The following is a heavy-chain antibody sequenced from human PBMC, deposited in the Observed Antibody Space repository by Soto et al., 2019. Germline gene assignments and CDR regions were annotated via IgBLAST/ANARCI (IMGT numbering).Heavy chain of an antibody. CDR1: AFKFSDYY. CDR2: ISGSGDVI. Sequence: PGGSLRLSCAASAFKFSDYYMSWVRQGPGKGLEWVSYISGSGDVIYYADSVKGRFTISRDNDKKSVHLQMDTLRAEDTALYYCARAPDCGEGSCYRHFDLWGQGTRVTVSS. J-gene: IGHJ4*02. V-gene: IGHV3-11*01. CDR3: ARAPDCGEGSCYRHFDL. D-gene: IGHD2-15*01.